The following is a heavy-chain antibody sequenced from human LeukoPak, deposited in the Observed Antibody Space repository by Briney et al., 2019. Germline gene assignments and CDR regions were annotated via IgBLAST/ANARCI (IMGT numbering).Heavy chain of an antibody. CDR2: IYPSGSN. Sequence: PSETLSLTCTVSSGSISGYYWTWVRQPAGKGLEWIGRIYPSGSNNYNPSLKSRVSMSVDTSKNQFSLNLTSVTAADTAVYYCAREVSDAPGRLLDYWGRGTLVTVSS. V-gene: IGHV4-4*07. D-gene: IGHD3-10*01. J-gene: IGHJ4*02. CDR3: AREVSDAPGRLLDY. CDR1: SGSISGYY.